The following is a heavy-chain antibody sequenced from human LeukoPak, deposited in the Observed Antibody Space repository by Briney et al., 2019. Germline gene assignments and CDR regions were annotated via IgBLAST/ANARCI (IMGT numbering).Heavy chain of an antibody. CDR1: GFTFSSYA. D-gene: IGHD5-18*01. Sequence: GGSLRLSCAASGFTFSSYAMTWVRQAPGKGLEWVCGISISGDSTYYADSVKGRFSISRDNSKNTLYLQMNSLRAEDTAVYYCAKDLRLWLGTYDYWGQGTLVTVSS. CDR2: ISISGDST. CDR3: AKDLRLWLGTYDY. V-gene: IGHV3-23*01. J-gene: IGHJ4*02.